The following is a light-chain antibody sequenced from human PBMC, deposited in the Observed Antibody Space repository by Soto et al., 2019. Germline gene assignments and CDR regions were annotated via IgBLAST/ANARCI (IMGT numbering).Light chain of an antibody. CDR3: QQANNFPVT. CDR1: QGISSW. Sequence: DIQMTQSPPSVSASVGDRVTITCRASQGISSWLAWYQQKPGKAPKLLIYDASSLQSGVPSRFSGSGSGADFILTIGSLQPEDSATYYCQQANNFPVTLGQGTRLEIK. J-gene: IGKJ5*01. V-gene: IGKV1-12*01. CDR2: DAS.